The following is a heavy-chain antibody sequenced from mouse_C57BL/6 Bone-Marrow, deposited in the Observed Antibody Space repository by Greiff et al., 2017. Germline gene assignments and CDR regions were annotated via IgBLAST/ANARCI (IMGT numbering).Heavy chain of an antibody. CDR2: INYDGSST. V-gene: IGHV5-16*01. Sequence: EVQLVESEGGLVQPGSSMKLSCTASGFTFSDYYMVWVRQVPEKGLEWVANINYDGSSTYYLDSLKSRFIISRDNAKNILYLQMSSLKSEDTATYYCAREDYYGSSYWYFDVWGTGTTVTVSS. J-gene: IGHJ1*03. D-gene: IGHD1-1*01. CDR3: AREDYYGSSYWYFDV. CDR1: GFTFSDYY.